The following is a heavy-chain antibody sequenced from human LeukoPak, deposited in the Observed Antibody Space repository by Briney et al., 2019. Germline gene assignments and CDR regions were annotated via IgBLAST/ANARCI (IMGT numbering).Heavy chain of an antibody. CDR3: AKGGLRFLEWLLRKAFDI. V-gene: IGHV3-30*02. Sequence: PGGSLRLSCAASRFTFSSYGMHWVRQAPGKGLEWVAFIPYDGNNKYYADSVKGRFTISRDNSKNTLYLQMNSLRAEDTAVYYCAKGGLRFLEWLLRKAFDIWGQGTMVTVSS. D-gene: IGHD3-3*01. CDR2: IPYDGNNK. CDR1: RFTFSSYG. J-gene: IGHJ3*02.